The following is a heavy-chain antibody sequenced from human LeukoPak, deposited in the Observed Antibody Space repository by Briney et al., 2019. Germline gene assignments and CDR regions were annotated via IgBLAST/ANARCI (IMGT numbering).Heavy chain of an antibody. Sequence: GGSLRRSCAASGFTVRSYWMSWVRQAPGKGLEWVANIKHDGGEKYYVDSVKGRFTISKDNAKNSLYLQMNSLRAEDTAVYYCARRRVGATTSAFDIWGQGTMATVSS. CDR2: IKHDGGEK. D-gene: IGHD1-26*01. CDR1: GFTVRSYW. CDR3: ARRRVGATTSAFDI. V-gene: IGHV3-7*01. J-gene: IGHJ3*02.